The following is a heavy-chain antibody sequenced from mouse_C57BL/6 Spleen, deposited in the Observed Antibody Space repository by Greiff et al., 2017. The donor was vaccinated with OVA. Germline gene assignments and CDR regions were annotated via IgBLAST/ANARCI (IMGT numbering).Heavy chain of an antibody. CDR1: GYTFTSYW. CDR2: IDPSDSET. Sequence: QVQLQQPGAELVRPGSSVKLSCKASGYTFTSYWMHWVKQRPIQGLEWIGNIDPSDSETHYNQKFKDKATLTVDKSSSTAYMQLSSLTSEDSAVYYGARDVITTVVADWYFDVWGTGTTVTVSS. CDR3: ARDVITTVVADWYFDV. V-gene: IGHV1-52*01. J-gene: IGHJ1*03. D-gene: IGHD1-1*01.